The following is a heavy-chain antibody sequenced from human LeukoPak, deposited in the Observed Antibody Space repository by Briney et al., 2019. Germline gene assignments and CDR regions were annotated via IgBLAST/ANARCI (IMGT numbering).Heavy chain of an antibody. CDR1: GGSFSGYY. J-gene: IGHJ4*02. V-gene: IGHV4-34*01. D-gene: IGHD3-16*01. CDR3: ARGRGGKGNFDY. Sequence: SETLSLTCAVYGGSFSGYYWSWIRQPPGKGLEWIGEINHSGSTNYNPSLKSRVTISVDTSKNQFSLKLSSVTAVDTAVYYCARGRGGKGNFDYWGQGTLVTVSS. CDR2: INHSGST.